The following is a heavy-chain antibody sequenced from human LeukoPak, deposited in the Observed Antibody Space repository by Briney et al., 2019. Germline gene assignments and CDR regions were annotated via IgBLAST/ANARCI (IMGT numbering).Heavy chain of an antibody. CDR2: IIPILGIA. V-gene: IGHV1-69*04. J-gene: IGHJ4*02. CDR1: GGTFSSYA. D-gene: IGHD3-10*01. CDR3: ARLAYGSGSYGEYYFDY. Sequence: VASVKVSCKASGGTFSSYAISWVRQAPGQGLEWMGRIIPILGIANYAQKFQGRVTITADKSTSTAYMELSSLRSEDTAVYYCARLAYGSGSYGEYYFDYWGQGTLVTVSS.